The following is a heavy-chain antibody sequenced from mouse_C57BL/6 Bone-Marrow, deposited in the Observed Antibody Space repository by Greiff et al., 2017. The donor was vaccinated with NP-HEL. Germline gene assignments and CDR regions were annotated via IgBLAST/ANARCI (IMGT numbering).Heavy chain of an antibody. V-gene: IGHV5-9-1*02. D-gene: IGHD1-1*01. CDR3: TRDRGGHYYGSSYWYFDV. CDR2: ISSGGDYI. Sequence: EVKVEESGEGLVKPGGSLKLSCAASGFTFSSYAMSWVRQTPEKRLEWVAYISSGGDYIYYADTVKGRFPISRDNARNTLYLQMSSLKSEDTAMYYCTRDRGGHYYGSSYWYFDVWGTGTTVTVSS. J-gene: IGHJ1*03. CDR1: GFTFSSYA.